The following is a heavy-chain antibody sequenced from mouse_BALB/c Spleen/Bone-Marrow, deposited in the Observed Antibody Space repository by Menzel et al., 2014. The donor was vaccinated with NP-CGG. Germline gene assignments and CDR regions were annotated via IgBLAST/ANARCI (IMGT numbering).Heavy chain of an antibody. V-gene: IGHV14-3*02. D-gene: IGHD2-1*01. CDR3: ARYGNGLMDY. CDR1: GFNIKDTY. J-gene: IGHJ4*01. Sequence: EVQLQQSGAELAKPGASVKLSCTASGFNIKDTYMHWVKQRPEQGLEWIGRIYPANGDTKYDPKFQGKATITADTSSNTAYLQLSSLTSEDTAVYYCARYGNGLMDYWGQGTSVTVSS. CDR2: IYPANGDT.